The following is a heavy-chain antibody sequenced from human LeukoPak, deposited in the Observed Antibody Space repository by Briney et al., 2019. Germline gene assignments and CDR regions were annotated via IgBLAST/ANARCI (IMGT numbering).Heavy chain of an antibody. J-gene: IGHJ4*02. CDR1: GFTFSSYA. CDR2: ISGSGGST. V-gene: IGHV3-23*01. Sequence: GGSLRLSCAASGFTFSSYAMSWVRQAPGKGLEWVSAISGSGGSTYYADSVKGRFTISRDNSKNTLYLQMNSLRAEGTAVYYCANGDYYDSSGASPGFDYWGQGTLVTVSS. CDR3: ANGDYYDSSGASPGFDY. D-gene: IGHD3-22*01.